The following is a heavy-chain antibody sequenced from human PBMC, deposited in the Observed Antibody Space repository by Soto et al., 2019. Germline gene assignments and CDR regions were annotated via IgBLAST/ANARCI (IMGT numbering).Heavy chain of an antibody. V-gene: IGHV3-7*01. CDR2: IKQDGSEK. CDR3: ARRPSYYDSSGYSLHDAFDI. D-gene: IGHD3-22*01. CDR1: GFTFSSYW. Sequence: EVQLVESGGGLVQPGGSLRLSCAASGFTFSSYWMSWVRQAPGKGLEWVANIKQDGSEKYYVDSVKGRFTISRDNAKNSLYLQMNSLRAEDTAVYYCARRPSYYDSSGYSLHDAFDIWGQGTMVTVSS. J-gene: IGHJ3*02.